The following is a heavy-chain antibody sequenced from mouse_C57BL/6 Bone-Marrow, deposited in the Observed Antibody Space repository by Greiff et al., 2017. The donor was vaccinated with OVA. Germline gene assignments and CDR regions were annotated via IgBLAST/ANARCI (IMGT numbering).Heavy chain of an antibody. CDR3: ARPDYYGSSYYFDV. Sequence: EVKVVESGGGLVKPGGSLKLSCAASGFTFSDYGMHWVRQAPEKGLEWVAYISSGSSTIYYADTVKGRFTISRDNAKNTLFLQMTSLRSEDTAMYYCARPDYYGSSYYFDVWGTGTTVTVSS. CDR2: ISSGSSTI. CDR1: GFTFSDYG. J-gene: IGHJ1*03. V-gene: IGHV5-17*01. D-gene: IGHD1-1*01.